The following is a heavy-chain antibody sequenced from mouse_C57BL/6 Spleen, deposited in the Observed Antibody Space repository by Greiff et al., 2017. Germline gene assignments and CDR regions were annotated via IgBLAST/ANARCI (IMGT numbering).Heavy chain of an antibody. CDR3: TTNYYGSSYYFDY. Sequence: EVKLQESGAELVRPGASVKLSCTASGFNIKDDYMHWVKQRPEQGLEWIGWIDPENGDTEYASKFQGKATITADTSSNTAYLQLSSLTSEDTAVXYCTTNYYGSSYYFDYWGQGTTLTVSS. V-gene: IGHV14-4*01. CDR2: IDPENGDT. D-gene: IGHD1-1*01. CDR1: GFNIKDDY. J-gene: IGHJ2*01.